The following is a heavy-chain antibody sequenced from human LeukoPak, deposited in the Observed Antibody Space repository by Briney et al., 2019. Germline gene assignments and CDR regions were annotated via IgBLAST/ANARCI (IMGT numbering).Heavy chain of an antibody. D-gene: IGHD2-15*01. CDR2: ISSSSSYI. CDR1: GFTFSSYS. Sequence: PGGSLRLSCAASGFTFSSYSMNWVRQAPGKGLEWVSSISSSSSYIYYADSVKGRFTISRDNAKNSLYLQMNSLRAEDTAVYYCARGLPGVVVVAATDYWGQGTLVTVSS. V-gene: IGHV3-21*01. J-gene: IGHJ4*02. CDR3: ARGLPGVVVVAATDY.